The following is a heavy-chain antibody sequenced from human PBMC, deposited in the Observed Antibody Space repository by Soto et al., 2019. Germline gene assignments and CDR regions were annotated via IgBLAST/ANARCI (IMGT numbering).Heavy chain of an antibody. Sequence: SQTLSLTCAISGDSVSSNSAAWNWIRQSPSRGLEWLGRTYYRSKWYNDYAVSVKSRITINPDTSKNQFYLQLNSVTPEDTAVYYCADNWNDCYYYGMDVWGQGTPVTVSS. D-gene: IGHD1-20*01. CDR2: TYYRSKWYN. CDR3: ADNWNDCYYYGMDV. V-gene: IGHV6-1*01. CDR1: GDSVSSNSAA. J-gene: IGHJ6*02.